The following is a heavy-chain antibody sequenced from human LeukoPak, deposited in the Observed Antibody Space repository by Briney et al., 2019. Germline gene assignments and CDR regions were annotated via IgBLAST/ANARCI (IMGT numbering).Heavy chain of an antibody. Sequence: ASVKDSCKASGYTFTGYYMHWVRQAPRQGLQWMGWINPNSGGTNYAQKFQGRVTMTRDTSISTAYMELSRVRSDDTAVYYCARVCGGGSCKDAFDIWGEGTMVTVPS. CDR2: INPNSGGT. D-gene: IGHD2-15*01. CDR3: ARVCGGGSCKDAFDI. J-gene: IGHJ3*02. CDR1: GYTFTGYY. V-gene: IGHV1-2*02.